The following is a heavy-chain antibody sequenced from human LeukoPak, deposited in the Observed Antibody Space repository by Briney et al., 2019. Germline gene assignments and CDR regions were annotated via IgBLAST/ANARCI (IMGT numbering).Heavy chain of an antibody. CDR2: IRSKAYGETA. D-gene: IGHD1-1*01. Sequence: GGSLRLSCTASGFTFGDYAMSWIRQAPGKGLEWVGFIRSKAYGETADYAASVKGRFTISRDDSKAITYLQMNSLKTEDTAVYHCTRDRGAYNLYDYWGQGTLVTVSS. CDR3: TRDRGAYNLYDY. CDR1: GFTFGDYA. V-gene: IGHV3-49*03. J-gene: IGHJ4*02.